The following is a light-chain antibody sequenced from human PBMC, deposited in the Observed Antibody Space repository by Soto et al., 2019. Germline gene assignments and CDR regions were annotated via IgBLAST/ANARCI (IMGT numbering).Light chain of an antibody. CDR3: QQYYSALCT. V-gene: IGKV4-1*01. Sequence: DIVMTQSPDSLAVSLGERATINCKSSQSVLYSSNNKTYLAWYQQKPGQPPKLLIYWASTRESGVPDRFSGRWSGTSCTRTISTLQAEDGAVYYCQQYYSALCTFGQGTKLEIK. J-gene: IGKJ2*02. CDR1: QSVLYSSNNKTY. CDR2: WAS.